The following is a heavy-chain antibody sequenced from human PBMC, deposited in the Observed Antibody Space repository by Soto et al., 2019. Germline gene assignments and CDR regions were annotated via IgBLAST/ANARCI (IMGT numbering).Heavy chain of an antibody. D-gene: IGHD3-9*01. V-gene: IGHV3-30*18. CDR3: AKESRYFDWLLRGFLWDAFDI. CDR2: ISYDGSNK. J-gene: IGHJ3*02. Sequence: QVQLVESGGGVVQPGRSLRLSCAASGFTFSSYGMHWVRQAPGKGLEWVAVISYDGSNKYYADSVKGRFTISRDNSKNTLYLHINSLRAEDTAVYYCAKESRYFDWLLRGFLWDAFDIWGQGTMVTVSS. CDR1: GFTFSSYG.